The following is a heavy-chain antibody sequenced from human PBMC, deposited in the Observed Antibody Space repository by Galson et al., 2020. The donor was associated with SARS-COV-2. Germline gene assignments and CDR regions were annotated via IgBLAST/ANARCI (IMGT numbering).Heavy chain of an antibody. J-gene: IGHJ6*02. CDR2: INTHTGNP. CDR3: ARVRYYYGMDV. D-gene: IGHD4-17*01. V-gene: IGHV7-4-1*02. CDR1: GFTFTTYA. Sequence: ASVKVSCNASGFTFTTYAMNWVRQAPGRGLEWMGWINTHTGNPAYAQGFTGRFVFSLDTSVSTAYLQISSLKAEDTAVYYCARVRYYYGMDVWGQGTTVTVSS.